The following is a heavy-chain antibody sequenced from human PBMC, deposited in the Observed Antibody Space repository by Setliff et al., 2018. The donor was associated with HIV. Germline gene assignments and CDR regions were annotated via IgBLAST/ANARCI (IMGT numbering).Heavy chain of an antibody. CDR3: AHACYYGSGVVSCYFDY. V-gene: IGHV2-5*02. CDR1: GFSLSTSGVG. D-gene: IGHD3-10*01. CDR2: IYWDDDK. J-gene: IGHJ4*02. Sequence: SGPTLVNPTQTLTLTCTFSGFSLSTSGVGVGWIRQPPGKALEWLALIYWDDDKRYSPSLKSRLTITKDTSKNQVVLTLTNMDPVDTATYYCAHACYYGSGVVSCYFDYWGQGTLVTVSA.